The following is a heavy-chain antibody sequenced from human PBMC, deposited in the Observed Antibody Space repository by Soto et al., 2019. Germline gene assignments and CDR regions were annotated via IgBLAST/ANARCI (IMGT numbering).Heavy chain of an antibody. V-gene: IGHV3-23*01. CDR2: ISGSGGST. D-gene: IGHD2-15*01. Sequence: EVQLLESGGGLVQPGGSLRLCCAASGFSFSSYAMSWVRQAPGKGLEWVYAISGSGGSTYYAVSVKGRFTISRDNSKNTLYLHMNSLRAEDTAVYYCAKGVVVAAMYYFDYWGQGTLVTVSS. J-gene: IGHJ4*02. CDR3: AKGVVVAAMYYFDY. CDR1: GFSFSSYA.